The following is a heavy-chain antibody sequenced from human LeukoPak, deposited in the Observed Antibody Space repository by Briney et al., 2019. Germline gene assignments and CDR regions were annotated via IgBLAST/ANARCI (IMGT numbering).Heavy chain of an antibody. CDR1: GFTFSSYG. CDR2: ISYDGSNK. V-gene: IGHV3-30*18. J-gene: IGHJ4*02. CDR3: AKGFLGPRSWDFDY. Sequence: GGSLRLSCAASGFTFSSYGMHWVRQAPGKGLEWVAVISYDGSNKYYAGSVKGRFTISRDNSKNTLYLQMNSLRAEDTAVYYCAKGFLGPRSWDFDYWGQGTLVTVSS. D-gene: IGHD1-26*01.